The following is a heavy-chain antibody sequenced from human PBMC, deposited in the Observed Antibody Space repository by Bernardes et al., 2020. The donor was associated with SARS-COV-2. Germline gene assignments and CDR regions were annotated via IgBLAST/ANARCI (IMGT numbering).Heavy chain of an antibody. Sequence: SGPTLVKPTQTLTLTCTFSGFSLSTSGVGVGWIRQPPGKALEWLALIYWNADKRYSPSLKSRLTITQDTSKNQVVLTMTNMDPVDTATYYCAHRRVHLWQKSDWYDPWGQGTLGTVSS. J-gene: IGHJ5*02. CDR2: IYWNADK. CDR1: GFSLSTSGVG. V-gene: IGHV2-5*01. D-gene: IGHD5-18*01. CDR3: AHRRVHLWQKSDWYDP.